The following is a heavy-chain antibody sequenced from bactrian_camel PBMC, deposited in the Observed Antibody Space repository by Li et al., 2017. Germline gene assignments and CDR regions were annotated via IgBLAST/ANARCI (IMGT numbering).Heavy chain of an antibody. CDR2: HDRSVST. J-gene: IGHJ4*01. Sequence: HVQLVESGGGSVQAGGSLRLSCGVSGYAYSPYCMGWFRQAPGKERERVATHDRSVSTTYADSVKGRFTISRDHAKDILYLQVNSLKPEDTAMYYCAADVVYGTPCRWAIKTGIFTFKGQGTQVTVS. D-gene: IGHD2*01. CDR1: GYAYSPYC. V-gene: IGHV3S55*01.